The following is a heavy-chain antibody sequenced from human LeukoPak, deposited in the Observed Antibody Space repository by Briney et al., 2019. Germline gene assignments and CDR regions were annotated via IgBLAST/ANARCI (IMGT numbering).Heavy chain of an antibody. J-gene: IGHJ3*02. V-gene: IGHV4-59*01. D-gene: IGHD3-16*01. Sequence: KTSETLSLTCTVSGGSISSYYWSWVRQPPGKGLEWIGYIYYSGATNYNPSLKSRVTILIDTSKNQFSLKLSSVTAADTAVYYCAGRRLKGAFDIWGQGTMVTVSS. CDR1: GGSISSYY. CDR3: AGRRLKGAFDI. CDR2: IYYSGAT.